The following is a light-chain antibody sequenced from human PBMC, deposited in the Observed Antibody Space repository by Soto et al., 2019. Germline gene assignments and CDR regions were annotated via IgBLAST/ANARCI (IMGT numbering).Light chain of an antibody. Sequence: EIVLTQSPGTLSLSPGERATLSCRASQSVSSSYLAWYQQKPGQAPRLLIYGASSRATGIPDRFSGSGSGKDFTLTISRLEPEDFAVYYCQQYGSSQGYTFGQGTKLEIK. CDR2: GAS. CDR3: QQYGSSQGYT. V-gene: IGKV3-20*01. CDR1: QSVSSSY. J-gene: IGKJ2*01.